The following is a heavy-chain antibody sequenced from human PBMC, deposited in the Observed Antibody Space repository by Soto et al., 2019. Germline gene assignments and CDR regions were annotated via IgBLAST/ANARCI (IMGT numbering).Heavy chain of an antibody. J-gene: IGHJ4*02. CDR2: ISHIGSV. V-gene: IGHV4-4*02. D-gene: IGHD6-19*01. CDR3: ARSFGWYAIDY. CDR1: GVSISSNYY. Sequence: QVLLQESRPGLVQPSGTLSLSCVVSGVSISSNYYWGWVRQPPGKGLEWLGDISHIGSVNYNPSLKSRVTISMDKSQNQFSLKVNSVAAADTAVYYCARSFGWYAIDYWGQGTLVIVSS.